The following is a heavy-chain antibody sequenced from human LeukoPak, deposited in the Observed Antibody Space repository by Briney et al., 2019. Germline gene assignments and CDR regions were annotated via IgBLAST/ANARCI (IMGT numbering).Heavy chain of an antibody. J-gene: IGHJ4*02. Sequence: GGSLRLSCAATGFTFSSSTMHWVRLAPGKGLEWVAIVSYDGTDKHYADSVKGRFTISRDNSKNTLYLQMNSLRAGDTAVYYCAKVSGSGGTKYQPFDYWGQGTLVTVSS. CDR3: AKVSGSGGTKYQPFDY. V-gene: IGHV3-30*04. CDR1: GFTFSSST. CDR2: VSYDGTDK. D-gene: IGHD2-15*01.